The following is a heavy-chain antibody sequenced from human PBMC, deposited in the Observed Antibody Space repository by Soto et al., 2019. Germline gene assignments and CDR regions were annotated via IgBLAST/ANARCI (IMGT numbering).Heavy chain of an antibody. CDR3: AIRRGNIGYYSAFDV. D-gene: IGHD5-12*01. CDR2: RYSGGRT. V-gene: IGHV3-53*01. J-gene: IGHJ3*01. Sequence: EVQLVESGGGLIQPGGSLRLSCAASGFNVSSTHMSWVRQAQGKGLEWVSLRYSGGRTYYADSVKGRFTISRDKSKNTIYLQMNSLRAEYTTVYYCAIRRGNIGYYSAFDVWGQGTMVTVSS. CDR1: GFNVSSTH.